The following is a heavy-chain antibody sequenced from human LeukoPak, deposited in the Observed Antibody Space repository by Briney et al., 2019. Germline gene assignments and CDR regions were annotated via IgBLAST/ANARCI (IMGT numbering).Heavy chain of an antibody. V-gene: IGHV1-69*13. Sequence: GASVKVSCKASGYTFTSYYMHWVRQAPGQGLEWMGGIIPIFGTANYAQKFQGRVTITADESTSTAYMELSSLRSEDTAVYYCARVNKALRPQNYYFDYWGQGTLVTVSS. CDR3: ARVNKALRPQNYYFDY. J-gene: IGHJ4*02. CDR2: IIPIFGTA. CDR1: GYTFTSYY. D-gene: IGHD5-12*01.